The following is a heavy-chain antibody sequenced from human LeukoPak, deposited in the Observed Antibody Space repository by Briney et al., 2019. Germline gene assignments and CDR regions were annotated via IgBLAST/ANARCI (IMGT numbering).Heavy chain of an antibody. V-gene: IGHV3-7*03. D-gene: IGHD3-3*01. CDR2: IKQDGSEK. J-gene: IGHJ5*02. CDR1: GFTFSNYW. CDR3: AKARFYWFDP. Sequence: PGGSLRLSCAASGFTFSNYWMHWVRQAPGKGLEWVANIKQDGSEKYYVDSVKGRFTISRDNAKNSLYLQMNSLRAEDTAVYYCAKARFYWFDPWGQGTLVTVSS.